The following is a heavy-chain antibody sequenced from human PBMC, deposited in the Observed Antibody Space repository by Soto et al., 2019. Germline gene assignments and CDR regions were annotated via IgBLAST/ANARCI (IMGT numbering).Heavy chain of an antibody. D-gene: IGHD3-10*01. CDR1: GASMSSGGHS. V-gene: IGHV4-30-2*06. J-gene: IGHJ6*02. CDR3: ARAPPGPSPRLDV. CDR2: IFYTGAT. Sequence: QVQLQESGPGLVKPSQTVSLTCAVSGASMSSGGHSWSWIRQSPGRGLEWIGYIFYTGATYYNPSLNSRLTSSIDRSNNQFSLNSNSVAASDTAVYYCARAPPGPSPRLDVWGQGTTVTVSS.